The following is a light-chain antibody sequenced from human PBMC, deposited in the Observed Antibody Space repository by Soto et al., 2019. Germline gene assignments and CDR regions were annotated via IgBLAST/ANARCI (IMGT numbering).Light chain of an antibody. CDR3: TSYSGSTTLGV. J-gene: IGLJ1*01. Sequence: QSALTQPASVSGSPGQSITISCTGTSSDVGGYDYVSWYQQHPGNAPKLVIYDVTNRPSGVSTRFSGSKSGNTASLTISGLQAEDEGHYYCTSYSGSTTLGVFGTGTKVTVL. CDR1: SSDVGGYDY. CDR2: DVT. V-gene: IGLV2-14*01.